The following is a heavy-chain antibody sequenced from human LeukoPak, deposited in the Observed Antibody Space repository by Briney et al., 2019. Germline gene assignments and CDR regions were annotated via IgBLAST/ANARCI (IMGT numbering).Heavy chain of an antibody. CDR3: ARELISSRAAFDT. CDR2: VGHSGTT. Sequence: PSETLSLTCTVSGGSISSSSYYWGWIRQPPGQGLEWIGEVGHSGTTNYNPSLKSRVTISVDTSKNQFSLKLTSVTAANTAVYYCARELISSRAAFDTWGQGTVVTVSS. J-gene: IGHJ3*02. CDR1: GGSISSSSYY. V-gene: IGHV4-39*07. D-gene: IGHD3-16*01.